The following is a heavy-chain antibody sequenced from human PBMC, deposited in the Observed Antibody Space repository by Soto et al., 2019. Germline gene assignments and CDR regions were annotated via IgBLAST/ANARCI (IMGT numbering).Heavy chain of an antibody. V-gene: IGHV3-23*01. J-gene: IGHJ4*02. D-gene: IGHD2-2*01. CDR1: GFTFSNYD. CDR2: VSRSGGMT. Sequence: EVQLLESGGGLVQPGGSLRLSCAASGFTFSNYDMSWVRQAPGRGLEWVSAVSRSGGMTYYADSAKGRFTISRDNSKNTLNLEMNGLRVEDTAVYYCATQGGTSDYWGQGTRVTVSS. CDR3: ATQGGTSDY.